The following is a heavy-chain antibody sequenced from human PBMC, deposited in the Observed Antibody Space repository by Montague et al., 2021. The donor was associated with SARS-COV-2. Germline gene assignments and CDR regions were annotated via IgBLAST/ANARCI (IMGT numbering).Heavy chain of an antibody. J-gene: IGHJ3*02. D-gene: IGHD2-15*01. Sequence: SLRLSCAASGFTFSSYAMHWVRQAPGKGLEWVAVISHDGSNKYYADSVKGRFTISRDNSKNTLYLQMNSLRAEDTAVYYCAREIIAPDAFDIWGQGTMVTVSS. CDR3: AREIIAPDAFDI. CDR1: GFTFSSYA. V-gene: IGHV3-30-3*01. CDR2: ISHDGSNK.